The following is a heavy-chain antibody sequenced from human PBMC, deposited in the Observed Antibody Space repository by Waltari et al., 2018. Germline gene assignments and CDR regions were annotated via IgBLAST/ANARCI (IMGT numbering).Heavy chain of an antibody. CDR3: AKDSRGGNDGGGYGAYFDY. J-gene: IGHJ4*02. CDR1: GYTFNEYA. D-gene: IGHD3-22*01. V-gene: IGHV1-3*04. Sequence: QVHLVQSGAEVKKPGASVKVSCEACGYTFNEYAMHWVRQAPGQRPEWMGYINTGNGNTKYSQKFQGRLTMTTDTSTNTAYMDLENLRSDDTAIYFCAKDSRGGNDGGGYGAYFDYWGQGTLVTVSS. CDR2: INTGNGNT.